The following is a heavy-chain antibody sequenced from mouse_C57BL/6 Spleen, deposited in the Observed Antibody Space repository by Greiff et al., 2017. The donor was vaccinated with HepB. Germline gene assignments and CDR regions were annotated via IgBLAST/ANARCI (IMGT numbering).Heavy chain of an antibody. CDR2: IDPSDSYT. CDR3: ARSYGYKAMDY. J-gene: IGHJ4*01. Sequence: QVQLQQPGAELVKPGASVKLSCKASGYTFTSYWMQWVKQRPGQGLEWIGEIDPSDSYTNYNQKFKGKATLTVDTSSSTAYMQLSSLTSEDSAVYYCARSYGYKAMDYWGQGTSVTVSS. CDR1: GYTFTSYW. D-gene: IGHD1-1*02. V-gene: IGHV1-50*01.